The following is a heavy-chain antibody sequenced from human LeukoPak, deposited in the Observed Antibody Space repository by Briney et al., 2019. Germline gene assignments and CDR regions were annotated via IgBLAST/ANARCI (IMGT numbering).Heavy chain of an antibody. CDR3: ARAVRGLGDAFDI. V-gene: IGHV4-31*03. Sequence: SETLSLTCTVSGGSISNGDHYWSWIRQHPGKGLEWIGHIYYSGSTYYNPSLKSRGIISVDTSKNQFSLKLSSVTAADTAVYYCARAVRGLGDAFDIWGQGTMVTVSS. CDR1: GGSISNGDHY. J-gene: IGHJ3*02. D-gene: IGHD3-10*01. CDR2: IYYSGST.